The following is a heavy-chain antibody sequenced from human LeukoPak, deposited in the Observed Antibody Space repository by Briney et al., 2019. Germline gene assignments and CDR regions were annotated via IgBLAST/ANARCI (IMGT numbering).Heavy chain of an antibody. Sequence: PSETLSLTCAVFGGSISSSNWWSWVRQPPGKGLEWIGEIYHSGSTNYNPSLKSRVTISVDKSKNQFSLKLSSVTAADTAVYYCASFGLGYYYDSSGYSSNDYWGQGTLVTVSS. CDR2: IYHSGST. V-gene: IGHV4-4*02. CDR3: ASFGLGYYYDSSGYSSNDY. D-gene: IGHD3-22*01. J-gene: IGHJ4*02. CDR1: GGSISSSNW.